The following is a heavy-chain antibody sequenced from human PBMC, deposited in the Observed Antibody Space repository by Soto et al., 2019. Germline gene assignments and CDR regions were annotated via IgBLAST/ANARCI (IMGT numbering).Heavy chain of an antibody. Sequence: SETLSLTCNVSGVSITSGDYYWNWIRQPPGKCLEWIGYIHYSGNTYYNPSLKSRLTISVDTSKNQFSLRLTSVTAADTAVYYCAREDTMVRGIIPWGQGTLVTVSS. V-gene: IGHV4-30-4*01. CDR1: GVSITSGDYY. CDR3: AREDTMVRGIIP. D-gene: IGHD3-10*01. CDR2: IHYSGNT. J-gene: IGHJ4*02.